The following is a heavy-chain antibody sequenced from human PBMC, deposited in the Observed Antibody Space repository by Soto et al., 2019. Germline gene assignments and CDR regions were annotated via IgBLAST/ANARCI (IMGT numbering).Heavy chain of an antibody. CDR1: GGTFSSYA. Sequence: SVKVSCKASGGTFSSYAISWVRQAPGQGLEWMGGIIPIFGTANYAQKFQGRVTITADESTSTAYMELSSLRSEDTAVYYCARGRSSGPYGAFDIWGQGTTVTVSS. J-gene: IGHJ3*02. V-gene: IGHV1-69*13. CDR2: IIPIFGTA. CDR3: ARGRSSGPYGAFDI. D-gene: IGHD3-22*01.